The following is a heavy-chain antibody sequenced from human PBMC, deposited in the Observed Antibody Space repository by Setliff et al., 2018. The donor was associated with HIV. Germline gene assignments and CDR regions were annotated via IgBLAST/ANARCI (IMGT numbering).Heavy chain of an antibody. V-gene: IGHV4-39*07. CDR3: ARGDPFTDFDS. D-gene: IGHD3-16*01. CDR2: IYHRGST. CDR1: GASITTDTYY. Sequence: PLETLSLTCTVSGASITTDTYYWAWIRQPPGKGLEWIGSIYHRGSTNYNPSLKSRVTVSADTSKNQFSLKLTSVTAADTAVYYCARGDPFTDFDSWGQGTLVTVSS. J-gene: IGHJ4*02.